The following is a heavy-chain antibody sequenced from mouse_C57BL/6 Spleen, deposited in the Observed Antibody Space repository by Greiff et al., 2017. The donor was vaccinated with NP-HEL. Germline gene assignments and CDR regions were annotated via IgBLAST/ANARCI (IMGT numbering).Heavy chain of an antibody. CDR1: GYTFTSYW. CDR3: ARSGGTGYDYDGFDY. V-gene: IGHV1-53*01. CDR2: INPSNGGT. Sequence: VQLQQSGTELVKPGASVKLSCKASGYTFTSYWMHWVKQRPGQGLEWIGNINPSNGGTNYNEKFKSKATLTVDKSSSTAYMQLSSLTSEDSAVYYCARSGGTGYDYDGFDYWGQGTTLTVSS. J-gene: IGHJ2*01. D-gene: IGHD2-4*01.